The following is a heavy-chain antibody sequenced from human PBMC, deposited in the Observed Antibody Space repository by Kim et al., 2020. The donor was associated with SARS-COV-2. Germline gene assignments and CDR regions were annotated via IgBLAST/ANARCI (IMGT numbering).Heavy chain of an antibody. CDR3: AIGVGATPFDP. V-gene: IGHV1-18*01. D-gene: IGHD1-26*01. J-gene: IGHJ5*02. Sequence: NYAQKLQGRVTITTDTSTGTAYMELRSLRSDDTAVYYCAIGVGATPFDPWGQGTLVTVSS.